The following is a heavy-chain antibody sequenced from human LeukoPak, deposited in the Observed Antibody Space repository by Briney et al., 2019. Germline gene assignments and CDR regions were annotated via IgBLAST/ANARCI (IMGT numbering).Heavy chain of an antibody. Sequence: ASVKVSCKASGYTFSSYDFNWVRQATGQRPEWMGWMSPNGGDTGYAQKFQDRVTMTRNTSISTAYMELSSLRSDDTAVYYCARGPPNWGYDYWGPGTLVTVSS. CDR1: GYTFSSYD. V-gene: IGHV1-8*01. D-gene: IGHD7-27*01. CDR2: MSPNGGDT. CDR3: ARGPPNWGYDY. J-gene: IGHJ4*02.